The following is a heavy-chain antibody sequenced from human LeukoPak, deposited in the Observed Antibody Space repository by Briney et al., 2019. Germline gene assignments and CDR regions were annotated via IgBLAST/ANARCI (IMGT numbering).Heavy chain of an antibody. V-gene: IGHV4-30-4*08. CDR2: IYYSGST. CDR3: ARDLAYSSGWYAYYYYYGMDV. D-gene: IGHD6-19*01. J-gene: IGHJ6*02. Sequence: SETLSLTCTVSGGSISSYYWSWIRQPPGKGLEWIGYIYYSGSTYYNPSLKSRVTISVDTSKNQFSLKLSSVTAADTAVYYCARDLAYSSGWYAYYYYYGMDVWGQGTTVTVSS. CDR1: GGSISSYY.